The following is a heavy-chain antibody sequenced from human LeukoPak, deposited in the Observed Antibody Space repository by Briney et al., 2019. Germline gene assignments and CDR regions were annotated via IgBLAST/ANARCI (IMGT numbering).Heavy chain of an antibody. D-gene: IGHD6-13*01. CDR1: GFTFSSYG. Sequence: GGSLRLSCAASGFTFSSYGMQWVRQAPGKGLEWVALISYDGSNKHYADSAKGRFTISRDNSKDTLYLQMNSLRPEDTAVYYCAKDGAGSWFGEATWGQGTLVTVSS. CDR3: AKDGAGSWFGEAT. V-gene: IGHV3-30*18. J-gene: IGHJ5*02. CDR2: ISYDGSNK.